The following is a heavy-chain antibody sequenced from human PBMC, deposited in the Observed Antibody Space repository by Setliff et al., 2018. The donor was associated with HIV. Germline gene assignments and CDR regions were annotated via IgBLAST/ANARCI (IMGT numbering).Heavy chain of an antibody. CDR3: ASPASDSSTVNGADY. J-gene: IGHJ4*02. CDR1: GGSISSSSYY. Sequence: PSETLSLTCTVSGGSISSSSYYWGWIRRPPGKGLEWIGNIYYSGSTYYNPSLKSRVTISVDTSKNQFSLKLSSVTAADTAAYYCASPASDSSTVNGADYWGQGTLVTVS. D-gene: IGHD6-13*01. CDR2: IYYSGST. V-gene: IGHV4-39*01.